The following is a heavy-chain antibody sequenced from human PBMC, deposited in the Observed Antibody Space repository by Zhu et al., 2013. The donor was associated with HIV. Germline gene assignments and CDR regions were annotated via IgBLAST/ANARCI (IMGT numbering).Heavy chain of an antibody. J-gene: IGHJ5*02. CDR2: INPNSGGT. D-gene: IGHD3-22*01. Sequence: QVQLVQSGAEVKKPGASVKVSCKASGYTFTGYYMHWVRQAPGQGLEWMGWINPNSGGTNYAQKFQGRVTMTRDTSISTAYMELSRLRSDDTAVYYCARVARYYDSSGSYNWFDPWGQGTLVTVSS. CDR3: ARVARYYDSSGSYNWFDP. V-gene: IGHV1-2*02. CDR1: GYTFTGYY.